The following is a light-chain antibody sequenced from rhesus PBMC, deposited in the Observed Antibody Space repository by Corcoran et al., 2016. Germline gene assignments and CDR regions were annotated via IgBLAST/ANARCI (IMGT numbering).Light chain of an antibody. CDR2: GAS. CDR1: KSVSSY. J-gene: IGKJ3*01. CDR3: QQYNNWNT. V-gene: IGKV3S9*01. Sequence: EIVMTQSPATLYLSPGERATMSCRASKSVSSYVAWYKQKPEQAPRLRIYGASSRATGISDRLSGSVSGTNCTLIISSLEPEAVGVYSCQQYNNWNTFAPGTKLNL.